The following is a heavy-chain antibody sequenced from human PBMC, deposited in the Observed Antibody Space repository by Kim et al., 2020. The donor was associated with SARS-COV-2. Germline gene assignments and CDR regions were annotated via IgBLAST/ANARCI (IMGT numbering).Heavy chain of an antibody. V-gene: IGHV4-61*01. Sequence: SETLSLTCTVSGGSVSSGPYYWKWIRQPPGKGLEWIGYMYYSGSTNYNPSLKSRVTISIDTSKNQFSLKLSSVTAADTAVYYCARISGDYDRWFDPWGQGTLVTVSS. CDR1: GGSVSSGPYY. CDR3: ARISGDYDRWFDP. D-gene: IGHD4-17*01. J-gene: IGHJ5*02. CDR2: MYYSGST.